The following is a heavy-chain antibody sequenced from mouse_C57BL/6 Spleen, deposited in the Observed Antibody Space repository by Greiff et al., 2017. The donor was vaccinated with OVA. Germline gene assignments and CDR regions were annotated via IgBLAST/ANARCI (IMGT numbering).Heavy chain of an antibody. V-gene: IGHV5-9-1*02. Sequence: EVTLVESGEGLVKPGGSLKLSCAASGFTFSSYAMSWVRQTPEKRLEWVAYISSGGDYIYYADTVKGRFTISRDNARNTLYLQMSSLKYEDTAMYYCTRDGPHGAMDYWGQGTSVTVSS. CDR2: ISSGGDYI. CDR1: GFTFSSYA. J-gene: IGHJ4*01. D-gene: IGHD2-3*01. CDR3: TRDGPHGAMDY.